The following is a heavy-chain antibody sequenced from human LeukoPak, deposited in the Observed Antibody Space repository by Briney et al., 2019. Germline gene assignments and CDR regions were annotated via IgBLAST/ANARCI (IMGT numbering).Heavy chain of an antibody. Sequence: PGGSLRLSCAASGFTFSNYGMHWVRQAPGKGLEWVALISYDGTNKYYADSVKGRFTISRDNSKNTLNLQMNSLRAEDTAVYYCARGPDSSGYYYEGFVIDPWGQGTLVTVSS. D-gene: IGHD3-22*01. J-gene: IGHJ5*02. CDR3: ARGPDSSGYYYEGFVIDP. CDR1: GFTFSNYG. V-gene: IGHV3-30*03. CDR2: ISYDGTNK.